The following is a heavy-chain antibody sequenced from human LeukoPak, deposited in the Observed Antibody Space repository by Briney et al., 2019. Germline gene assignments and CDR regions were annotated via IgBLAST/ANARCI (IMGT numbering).Heavy chain of an antibody. CDR3: AKGLCYYYYMDV. CDR1: GFTVRSNT. Sequence: PGGSLSLSCSAYGFTVRSNTMSWVRQAPGGGMEWVLAISGSGGSTYYADSVKGRFTISRDNSKNTLYLQMNSLRAEDTAVYYCAKGLCYYYYMDVGGKGNTVTVSS. J-gene: IGHJ6*03. CDR2: ISGSGGST. V-gene: IGHV3-23*01. D-gene: IGHD2/OR15-2a*01.